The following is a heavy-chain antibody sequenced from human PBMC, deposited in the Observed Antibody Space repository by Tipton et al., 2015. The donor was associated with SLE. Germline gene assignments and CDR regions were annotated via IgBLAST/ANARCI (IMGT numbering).Heavy chain of an antibody. Sequence: TLSLTCSVYGGSFSGYYWSWIRQPPGKGLEWIGEINHSGSTNYNPSLKSRVTISVDTSKNQFSLKLSSETAADTAVYYRARGGTGGDAFDIWGQGTMVTVSS. J-gene: IGHJ3*02. V-gene: IGHV4-34*01. CDR2: INHSGST. D-gene: IGHD7-27*01. CDR1: GGSFSGYY. CDR3: ARGGTGGDAFDI.